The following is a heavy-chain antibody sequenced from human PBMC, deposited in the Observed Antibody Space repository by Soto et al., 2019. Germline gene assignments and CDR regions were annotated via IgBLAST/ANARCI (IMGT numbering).Heavy chain of an antibody. D-gene: IGHD1-26*01. CDR2: ISNNAGSI. J-gene: IGHJ4*02. CDR1: GFTFRNYA. Sequence: SLRLSCSVFGFTFRNYAMHWVRQAPGKGLEYVSSISNNAGSIYYADSVKGRFTISRDNSKGTLYLQMSSLRPEDTAMYYCVKDRWVDYWGQGALVTVSS. CDR3: VKDRWVDY. V-gene: IGHV3-64D*06.